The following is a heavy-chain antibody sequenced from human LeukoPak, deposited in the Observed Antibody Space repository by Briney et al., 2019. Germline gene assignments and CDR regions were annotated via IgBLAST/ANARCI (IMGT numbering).Heavy chain of an antibody. CDR1: GGSISSSSYY. Sequence: SETLSLTCTVSGGSISSSSYYWGWIRQPPGKGLEWIGSIYYSGSTYYNPSLKSRVTISVDTSKNQFSLKLSSVTAADTAVYYCARSSGSSGRWGFDPWGQGTLVTVSS. J-gene: IGHJ5*02. CDR2: IYYSGST. V-gene: IGHV4-39*01. D-gene: IGHD3-22*01. CDR3: ARSSGSSGRWGFDP.